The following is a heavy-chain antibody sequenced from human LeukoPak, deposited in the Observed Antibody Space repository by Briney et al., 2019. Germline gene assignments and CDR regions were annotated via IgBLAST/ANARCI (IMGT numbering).Heavy chain of an antibody. V-gene: IGHV3-11*04. Sequence: GGSLRLSCAASGFTFSDYYMTWIRQAPGKGLEWISYISSGDGPTYYADSVKGRFTISRDNAKNSLYLQMNSLRADDTAVYYCARFAAGGSYYYYMDVWGKGTTVTVSS. CDR2: ISSGDGPT. CDR1: GFTFSDYY. J-gene: IGHJ6*03. D-gene: IGHD6-25*01. CDR3: ARFAAGGSYYYYMDV.